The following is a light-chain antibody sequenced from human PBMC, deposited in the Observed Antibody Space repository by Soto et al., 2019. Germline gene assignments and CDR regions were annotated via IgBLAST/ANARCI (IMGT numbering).Light chain of an antibody. CDR2: GAS. V-gene: IGKV3-20*01. CDR1: QSVSSSY. J-gene: IGKJ2*01. CDR3: QQYGSPGT. Sequence: EIVLTQSPGTLSLSPGERATLSCRASQSVSSSYLAWYQQKPGQAPRLLIYGASSRATGIPDRFSGSGSGTDFTLTIRRLEPEDFAVYYCQQYGSPGTFGQGTKLEIK.